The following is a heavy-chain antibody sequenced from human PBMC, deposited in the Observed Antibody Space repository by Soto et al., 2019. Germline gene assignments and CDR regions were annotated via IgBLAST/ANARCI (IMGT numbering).Heavy chain of an antibody. J-gene: IGHJ5*02. D-gene: IGHD6-13*01. CDR3: EGGVAAAGTWGKVYLLEP. Sequence: PSETLSLTCTVSVGSISSYYWSLIRQPPGKGLEWIGYIYYSGSTNYNPSLKIRVTISVYTSKNQFSLKLSSVTAADTAVYYCEGGVAAAGTWGKVYLLEPWGQGTMVTVSS. CDR1: VGSISSYY. V-gene: IGHV4-59*01. CDR2: IYYSGST.